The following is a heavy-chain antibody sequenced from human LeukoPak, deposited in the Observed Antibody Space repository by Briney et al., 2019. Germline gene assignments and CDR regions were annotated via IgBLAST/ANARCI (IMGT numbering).Heavy chain of an antibody. CDR2: ISGSGGST. V-gene: IGHV3-23*01. J-gene: IGHJ4*02. CDR1: GFTFSSYA. CDR3: AKDYYGSGTRMPWDY. Sequence: GGSLRLSCAASGFTFSSYAMSWVRQAPGKGLEWVSAISGSGGSTYYADSVKGRFTISRDNSKNTLYPQMNSLRAEDTAVYYCAKDYYGSGTRMPWDYWGQGTLVTVSS. D-gene: IGHD3-10*01.